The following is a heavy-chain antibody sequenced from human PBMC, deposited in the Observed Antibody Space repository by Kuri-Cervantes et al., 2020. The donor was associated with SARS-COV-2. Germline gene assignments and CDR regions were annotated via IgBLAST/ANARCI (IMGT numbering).Heavy chain of an antibody. J-gene: IGHJ5*02. V-gene: IGHV3-21*01. CDR1: GFTFSSYS. D-gene: IGHD3-3*01. Sequence: GGSLRLSCAASGFTFSSYSLNWVRQAPEKGLEWVSYISSSSSYKYYADSVKGRFTISRDKTKNSLFLQMDSLRAEDTAVYYCAREVTIFGAVSRGFDPWGQGTLVTVSS. CDR2: ISSSSSYK. CDR3: AREVTIFGAVSRGFDP.